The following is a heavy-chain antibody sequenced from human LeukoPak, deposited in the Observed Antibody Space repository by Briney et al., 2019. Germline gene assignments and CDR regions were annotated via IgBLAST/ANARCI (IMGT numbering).Heavy chain of an antibody. V-gene: IGHV4-34*01. Sequence: PSETLSLTCAVYVGSFSGYYWSWIRQPPGKGLEWIGEINHSGSTNYNPSLKSRVTISVDTSKNQFSLKLSSVTAADTAVYYCARRKRSGCSSTSCLLNWFDPWGQGTLVTVSS. CDR1: VGSFSGYY. CDR3: ARRKRSGCSSTSCLLNWFDP. D-gene: IGHD2-2*01. CDR2: INHSGST. J-gene: IGHJ5*02.